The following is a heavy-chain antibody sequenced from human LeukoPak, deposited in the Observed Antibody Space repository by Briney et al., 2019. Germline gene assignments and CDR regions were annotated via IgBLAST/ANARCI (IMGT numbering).Heavy chain of an antibody. J-gene: IGHJ5*02. D-gene: IGHD3-10*01. CDR3: ARHPLGLGEFLFDP. CDR2: IIPIFGTA. Sequence: ASVKVSCKASGGTFSSYAISWVRQAPGQGLEWMGGIIPIFGTANYAQKFQGRVTITTDESTSTAYMELSSLRSDDTAVYYCARHPLGLGEFLFDPWGQGTLVTVSS. CDR1: GGTFSSYA. V-gene: IGHV1-69*05.